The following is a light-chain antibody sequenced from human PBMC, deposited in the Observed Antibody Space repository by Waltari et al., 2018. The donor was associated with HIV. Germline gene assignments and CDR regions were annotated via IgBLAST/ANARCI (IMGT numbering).Light chain of an antibody. CDR3: AAWDGSHVV. CDR2: EVN. CDR1: RTDVGTYNY. V-gene: IGLV2-8*01. Sequence: QSALTQPPSASGSPGQSVTISCSGTRTDVGTYNYVSWYQQHPGKAPKLIIYEVNKRPSGVPDRFSGSKSGNTASLTVSGLRSEDEADYYCAAWDGSHVVFGGGTKLTVL. J-gene: IGLJ2*01.